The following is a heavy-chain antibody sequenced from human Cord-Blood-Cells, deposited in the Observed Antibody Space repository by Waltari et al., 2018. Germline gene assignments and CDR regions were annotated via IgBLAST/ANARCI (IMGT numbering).Heavy chain of an antibody. J-gene: IGHJ6*03. CDR3: AREYSSSWYYYYYYMDV. D-gene: IGHD6-13*01. CDR2: ISSSSSYI. Sequence: EVQLVESGGGLVKPGGSLRLSCAASGFPFSSYSMNWVRQAPGQGLEWVSSISSSSSYIYYADSVKGRFTISRDNAKNSLYLQMNSLRAEDTAVYYCAREYSSSWYYYYYYMDVWGKGTTVTVSS. CDR1: GFPFSSYS. V-gene: IGHV3-21*01.